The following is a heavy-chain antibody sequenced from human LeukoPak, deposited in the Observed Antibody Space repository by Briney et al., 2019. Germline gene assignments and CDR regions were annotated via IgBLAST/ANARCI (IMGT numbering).Heavy chain of an antibody. J-gene: IGHJ3*02. CDR2: INHSGST. CDR1: GGSFSGYY. Sequence: SETLSLTCAVYGGSFSGYYWSWIRQPPGKGLEWIGEINHSGSTNYNPSLKSRVTISVDTSKNQFSLKLSSVTAADTAVYYCARDGDLGGAFDIWGRGTMVTVSS. CDR3: ARDGDLGGAFDI. V-gene: IGHV4-34*01. D-gene: IGHD4-23*01.